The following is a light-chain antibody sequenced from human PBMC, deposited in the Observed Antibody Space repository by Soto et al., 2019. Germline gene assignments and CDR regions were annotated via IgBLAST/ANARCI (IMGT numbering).Light chain of an antibody. CDR3: LQRSYPIT. V-gene: IGKV3-11*01. Sequence: DIVLTQSPDTLSLSPGESATLSCRASRSLGRYLAWYQQKPGQAPRLLIYDASHRATGIPVRFSGSGSDSDFTLTISSLEPEDFAVYYCLQRSYPITFGQGTRLEIK. CDR1: RSLGRY. CDR2: DAS. J-gene: IGKJ5*01.